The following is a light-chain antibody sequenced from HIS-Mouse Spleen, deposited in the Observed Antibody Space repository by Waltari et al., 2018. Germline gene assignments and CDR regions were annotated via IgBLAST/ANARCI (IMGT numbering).Light chain of an antibody. CDR1: QSVSSN. CDR3: QQYNNWPPREYT. CDR2: GAS. V-gene: IGKV3-15*01. Sequence: EIVMTQSPATLSVSPGGRATLSCRASQSVSSNLAWYQQKPGPAPRLLIYGASTRATGIPARFSISGSGTEVTLTISSLQSEDFAVYYCQQYNNWPPREYTFGQGTKLEIK. J-gene: IGKJ2*01.